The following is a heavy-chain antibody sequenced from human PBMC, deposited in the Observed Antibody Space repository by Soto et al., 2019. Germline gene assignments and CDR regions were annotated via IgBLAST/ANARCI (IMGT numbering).Heavy chain of an antibody. Sequence: QITLKESGPPLVKPTQTLTLTCTFSGFSLSTNGVGVGWIRQPPGKALEWLALIYWDDDKHYSPSLKSRLTITKDTSKNQVVLTMTSMDPVDTGTYYCAHVEATVTKVWGQGTLVTVSA. CDR2: IYWDDDK. CDR1: GFSLSTNGVG. D-gene: IGHD4-17*01. CDR3: AHVEATVTKV. J-gene: IGHJ4*02. V-gene: IGHV2-5*02.